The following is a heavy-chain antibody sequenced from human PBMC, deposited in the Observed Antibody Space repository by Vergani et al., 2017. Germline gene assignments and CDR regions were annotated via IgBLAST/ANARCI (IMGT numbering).Heavy chain of an antibody. CDR2: ISSSSSTI. CDR1: GFTFSSYS. V-gene: IGHV3-48*04. J-gene: IGHJ4*02. Sequence: DVQLVESGGGLVQPGGSLRLSCAASGFTFSSYSMNWVRQAPGKGLEWVSYISSSSSTIYYADSVKGRFTISRDNAKNSLYLQMNSLRAEDTAVYYCARDRTFDYWGQGTLVTVSS. CDR3: ARDRTFDY.